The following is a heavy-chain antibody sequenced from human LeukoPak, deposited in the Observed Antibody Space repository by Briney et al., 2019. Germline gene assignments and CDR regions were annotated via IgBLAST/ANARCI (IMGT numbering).Heavy chain of an antibody. J-gene: IGHJ5*02. CDR3: ARVPQVNWFDP. CDR1: GGSFSGYY. CDR2: INHSGST. V-gene: IGHV4-34*01. Sequence: KSSETLSLTCAVYGGSFSGYYWSWIRQPPGKGLEWIGEINHSGSTNYNPSLKSRATISVDTSKNQFSLKLSSVTAADTAVYYCARVPQVNWFDPWGQGTLVTVSS.